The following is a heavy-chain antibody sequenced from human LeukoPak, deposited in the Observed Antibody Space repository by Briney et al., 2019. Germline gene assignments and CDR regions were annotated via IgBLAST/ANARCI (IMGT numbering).Heavy chain of an antibody. J-gene: IGHJ4*02. CDR2: IRDDGSEK. D-gene: IGHD2-2*03. Sequence: GGSLRLSCAASGFNFDNYWMSWVRQAPGKGLEWVANIRDDGSEKYYVDSVKGRFTISRDNAKKSLYLQMNSLRAEDSALYYCARWLDRWGQGTLVTVSS. V-gene: IGHV3-7*01. CDR3: ARWLDR. CDR1: GFNFDNYW.